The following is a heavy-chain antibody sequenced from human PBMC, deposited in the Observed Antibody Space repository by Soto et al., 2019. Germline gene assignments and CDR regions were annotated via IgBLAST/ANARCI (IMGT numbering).Heavy chain of an antibody. CDR3: ARGDYSDSSGLYFDY. CDR1: GGSISSHY. J-gene: IGHJ4*02. Sequence: QVQLQESGPGLVKPSETLSLICTVSGGSISSHYWSWIRQPPGKGLDWIGYVYYSGSTNYNPSLKSRVTISVDTSKNQFSLKLSSVTAADTAVYHCARGDYSDSSGLYFDYWGQGTLVTVSS. V-gene: IGHV4-59*11. CDR2: VYYSGST. D-gene: IGHD3-22*01.